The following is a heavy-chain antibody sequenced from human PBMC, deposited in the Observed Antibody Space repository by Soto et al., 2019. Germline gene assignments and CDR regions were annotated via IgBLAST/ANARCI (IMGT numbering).Heavy chain of an antibody. Sequence: EVHLVESGGGLVQSGGSLRLSCAASGFTFSTHWMHWVRQSPGKGLAWVSRINSDGSTTNYADSVKGRFTISRDNAKNTLDLQMNSLRSEDTAVYYCARVPTGGYDWIWGQGTLVTVSS. CDR3: ARVPTGGYDWI. J-gene: IGHJ4*02. D-gene: IGHD5-12*01. CDR1: GFTFSTHW. V-gene: IGHV3-74*01. CDR2: INSDGSTT.